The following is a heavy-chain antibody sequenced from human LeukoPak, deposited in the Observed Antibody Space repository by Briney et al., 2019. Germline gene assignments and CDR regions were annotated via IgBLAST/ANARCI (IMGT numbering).Heavy chain of an antibody. Sequence: SETLSLTCTVSGGSISSYYWSWIRQPPGKGLEWIGCIYYSGSTNYNPPLKSRVTISVDTSKNQFSLKLSSVTAADTAVYYCARVNYYGSGSYYKDWGQGTLVTVSS. D-gene: IGHD3-10*01. J-gene: IGHJ4*02. CDR2: IYYSGST. CDR3: ARVNYYGSGSYYKD. CDR1: GGSISSYY. V-gene: IGHV4-59*01.